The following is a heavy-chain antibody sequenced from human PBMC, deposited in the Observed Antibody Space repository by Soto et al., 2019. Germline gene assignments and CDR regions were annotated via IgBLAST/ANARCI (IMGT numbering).Heavy chain of an antibody. CDR1: GYTFTSYA. CDR2: INAGNGNT. J-gene: IGHJ4*02. V-gene: IGHV1-3*01. Sequence: ASVKGSCKASGYTFTSYAMHWVRQAPGQRLEWMGWINAGNGNTKYSQKFQGRVTITRDTSASTAYMELSSLRSEDTAVYYCARDSGSITGTTLFDYWGQGTLVTVSS. D-gene: IGHD1-7*01. CDR3: ARDSGSITGTTLFDY.